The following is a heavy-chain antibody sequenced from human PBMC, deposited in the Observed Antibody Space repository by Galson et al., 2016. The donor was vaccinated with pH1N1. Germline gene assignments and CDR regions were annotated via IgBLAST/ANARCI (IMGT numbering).Heavy chain of an antibody. CDR3: AREVGGRSSY. D-gene: IGHD6-19*01. Sequence: SLRLSCAASGFDFNNYWMNWVRQAPGKGLEWVASIKEGGSEKLYGDSVKGRFTISRDNAKNSLYLQMNSLRVEDTSVYFCAREVGGRSSYWGQGALVTVSS. CDR2: IKEGGSEK. CDR1: GFDFNNYW. V-gene: IGHV3-7*01. J-gene: IGHJ4*02.